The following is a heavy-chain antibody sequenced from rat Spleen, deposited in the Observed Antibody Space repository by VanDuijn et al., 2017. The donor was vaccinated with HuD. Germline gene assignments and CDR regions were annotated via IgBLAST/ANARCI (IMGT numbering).Heavy chain of an antibody. V-gene: IGHV5-29*01. CDR1: GFTFSDYY. J-gene: IGHJ2*01. CDR3: ARHRNRGSYYFDY. Sequence: EVQLVESDGGLVQPGRSLKLSCAASGFTFSDYYMAWVRQAPTKGLEWVATISYDGSSTYYRDSVKGRFTISRDNAKSTLYLQMDSLRSEDTATYYCARHRNRGSYYFDYWGQGVMVTVSS. CDR2: ISYDGSST. D-gene: IGHD4-4*01.